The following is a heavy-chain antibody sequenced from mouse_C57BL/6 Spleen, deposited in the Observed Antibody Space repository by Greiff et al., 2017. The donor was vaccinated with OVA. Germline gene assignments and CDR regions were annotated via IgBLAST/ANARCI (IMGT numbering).Heavy chain of an antibody. CDR2: IHPNSGST. J-gene: IGHJ4*01. Sequence: QVQLQQPGAELVKPGASVKLSCKASGYTFTSYWMHWVKQRPGQGLEWIGMIHPNSGSTNYNEKFKSKATLTVDKSSSTAYMQLSSLTSEDSAVYYCARFPYSNSFMDYGGQGTSVTVSS. CDR1: GYTFTSYW. CDR3: ARFPYSNSFMDY. V-gene: IGHV1-64*01. D-gene: IGHD2-5*01.